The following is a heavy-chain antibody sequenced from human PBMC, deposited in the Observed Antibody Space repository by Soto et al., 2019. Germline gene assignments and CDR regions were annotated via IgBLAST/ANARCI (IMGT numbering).Heavy chain of an antibody. D-gene: IGHD2-2*01. V-gene: IGHV4-61*08. J-gene: IGHJ4*02. CDR2: IYYTGRT. CDR3: ARDSTAFVFDY. CDR1: GDSLGSGAFY. Sequence: AETLSLTCTVSGDSLGSGAFYWSWIRQTPGKGLEWIGYIYYTGRTTYNPSLKSRVTISLDPSKNQFALNLTSVTAADTAIYYCARDSTAFVFDYWGQGALVTVSS.